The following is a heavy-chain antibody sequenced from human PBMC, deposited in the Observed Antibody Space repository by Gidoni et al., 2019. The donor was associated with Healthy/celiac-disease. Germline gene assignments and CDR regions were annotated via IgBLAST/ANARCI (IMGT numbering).Heavy chain of an antibody. CDR2: INSDGSST. J-gene: IGHJ3*02. CDR1: GLTLSSDW. Sequence: LVETGGGLVQPGGSLRLSCAASGLTLSSDWMHWVRQAPGKGLVWVSRINSDGSSTSYADSVKGRFTISRDNAKNTLYLQMNSLRAEDTAVYYCARFFYGRLREVYAFDIWGQGTMVTVSS. D-gene: IGHD4-17*01. CDR3: ARFFYGRLREVYAFDI. V-gene: IGHV3-74*01.